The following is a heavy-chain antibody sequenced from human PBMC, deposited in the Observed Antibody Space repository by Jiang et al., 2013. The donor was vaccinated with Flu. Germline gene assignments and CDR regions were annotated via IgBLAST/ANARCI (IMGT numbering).Heavy chain of an antibody. J-gene: IGHJ4*02. CDR3: VKDITSSGFYSYFED. CDR2: ISWNSTNK. Sequence: QLVESGGGLVQPGRSLRLSCAASGFTFDAYAMHWVRQAPGKGLEWVAGISWNSTNKVYAGSVKGRFTISRDNAKNSLYLLMNNLRAEDTALFYCVKDITSSGFYSYFEDWGQG. D-gene: IGHD3-22*01. V-gene: IGHV3-9*01. CDR1: GFTFDAYA.